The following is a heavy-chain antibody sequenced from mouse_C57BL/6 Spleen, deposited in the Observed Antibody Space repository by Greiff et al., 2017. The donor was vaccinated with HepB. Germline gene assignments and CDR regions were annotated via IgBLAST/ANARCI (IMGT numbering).Heavy chain of an antibody. V-gene: IGHV5-6*01. D-gene: IGHD2-2*01. J-gene: IGHJ4*01. CDR1: GFTFSSYG. CDR2: ISSGGSYT. Sequence: EVMLVESGGDLVKPGGSLKLSCAASGFTFSSYGMSWVRQTPDKRLEWVATISSGGSYTYYPDSVKGRFTISRDNAKNTLYLQMSSLKSEDTAMYYCASAMVTTRAMDYWGQGTSVTVSS. CDR3: ASAMVTTRAMDY.